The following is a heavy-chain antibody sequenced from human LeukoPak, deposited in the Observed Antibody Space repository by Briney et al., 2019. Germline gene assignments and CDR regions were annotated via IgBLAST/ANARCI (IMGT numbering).Heavy chain of an antibody. CDR1: GGSISSGGYS. CDR3: ARGDDYYDSSGYDFDY. CDR2: IYHSGST. J-gene: IGHJ4*02. V-gene: IGHV4-30-2*01. Sequence: PSETLSLTCAVSGGSISSGGYSWSWIRQPPGKGLEWIGYIYHSGSTYYNPSLKSRVTISVDRSKNQFSLKLSSVTAADTAVYYCARGDDYYDSSGYDFDYWGQGILVAVSS. D-gene: IGHD3-22*01.